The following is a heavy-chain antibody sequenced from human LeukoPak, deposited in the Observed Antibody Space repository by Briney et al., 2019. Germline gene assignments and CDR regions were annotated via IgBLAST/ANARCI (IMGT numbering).Heavy chain of an antibody. CDR2: IYTSGST. V-gene: IGHV4-4*07. CDR3: ARREWLRSLWESPRGFDY. Sequence: SETLSLTCTVSGGSFSTYYWSWIRQPAGKGLEWIGRIYTSGSTNYIPSLKSRVTMSVDTSKNQFSLKLSSVTAADTAVYYCARREWLRSLWESPRGFDYWGQGTLVTVSS. CDR1: GGSFSTYY. D-gene: IGHD5-12*01. J-gene: IGHJ4*02.